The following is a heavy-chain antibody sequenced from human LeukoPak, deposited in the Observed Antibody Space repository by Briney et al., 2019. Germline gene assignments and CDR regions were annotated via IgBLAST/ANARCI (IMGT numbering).Heavy chain of an antibody. D-gene: IGHD3-9*01. Sequence: ASVNVSCKSSGYTFIYYVISWVRQAPGQGLEWMGWINFYNGNTTDAQKFQGRVTMTTDTSTSTACMELRSLRSDDTAVYYCARQKYYAILTGYYYFDYWGQGTLVTVSS. V-gene: IGHV1-18*01. CDR3: ARQKYYAILTGYYYFDY. CDR1: GYTFIYYV. CDR2: INFYNGNT. J-gene: IGHJ4*02.